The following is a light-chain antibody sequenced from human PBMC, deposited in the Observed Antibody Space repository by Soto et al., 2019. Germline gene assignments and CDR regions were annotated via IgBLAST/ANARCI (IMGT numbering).Light chain of an antibody. CDR1: SSDVGTYNY. J-gene: IGLJ1*01. CDR3: CSYAGSPRYV. Sequence: QSVLTQPRSVSGSLGQSVTISCTGTSSDVGTYNYVSWYQQHPGKAPKVMIYDVSERPSGVPDRFSGSKSGNTASLTISGLQAEAEADYYCCSYAGSPRYVLGTGTKLTVL. CDR2: DVS. V-gene: IGLV2-11*01.